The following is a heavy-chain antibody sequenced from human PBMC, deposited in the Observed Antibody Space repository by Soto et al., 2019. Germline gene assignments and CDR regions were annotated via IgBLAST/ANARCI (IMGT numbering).Heavy chain of an antibody. CDR1: GGSISSGGYY. CDR2: IYHSGTT. Sequence: PSETLSLTCTVSGGSISSGGYYWSWIRQHPGKGLEWIGYIYHSGTTYYKSSLKSRLTISVDTSKNQFSLKLSSVTAADTAVYYCARVTKYYDQSYFDYWGQGTLVTVSS. V-gene: IGHV4-31*03. J-gene: IGHJ4*02. D-gene: IGHD3-22*01. CDR3: ARVTKYYDQSYFDY.